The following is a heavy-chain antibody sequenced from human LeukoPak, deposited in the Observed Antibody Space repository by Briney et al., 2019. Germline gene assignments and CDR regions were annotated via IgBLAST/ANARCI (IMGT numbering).Heavy chain of an antibody. V-gene: IGHV3-48*04. D-gene: IGHD5-12*01. J-gene: IGHJ6*02. CDR2: ISSSSSTI. CDR3: ARDSPSGFDV. Sequence: GGSLRLSCAASGFTFSSYSMNWVRQAPGKGLEWVSYISSSSSTIYYADSVKGRFTISRDNAKNSLYLQMNSLRAEDTAVYYCARDSPSGFDVWGQGTTVTVSS. CDR1: GFTFSSYS.